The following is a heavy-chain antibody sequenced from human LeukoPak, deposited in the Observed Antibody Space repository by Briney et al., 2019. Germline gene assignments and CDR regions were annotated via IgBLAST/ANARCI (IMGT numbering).Heavy chain of an antibody. CDR2: ISGYNGNT. D-gene: IGHD1-1*01. CDR3: ARDPNWNDVRYFDY. V-gene: IGHV1-18*01. J-gene: IGHJ4*02. CDR1: GYTFTSYG. Sequence: ASVKVSCKASGYTFTSYGISWVRQAPGQGLEWMGWISGYNGNTNYAQKLQGRVTMTTDISTSTAYMELRSLRSDDTAVYYCARDPNWNDVRYFDYWGQGTLVTVSS.